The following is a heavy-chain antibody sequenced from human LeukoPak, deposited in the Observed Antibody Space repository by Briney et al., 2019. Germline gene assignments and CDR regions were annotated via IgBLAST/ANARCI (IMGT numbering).Heavy chain of an antibody. V-gene: IGHV3-43*02. J-gene: IGHJ4*02. Sequence: GGSLRLSCAASGFTFDDYAMHWVRQAPGKGLEWVSLISGDGDSTYYAGSVKGRFTISRDNSKNSLYLQMNSLRTEDTALYYCAKDKIPYFYGSVDYFDYWGQGTLVTVSS. CDR3: AKDKIPYFYGSVDYFDY. D-gene: IGHD3-10*01. CDR2: ISGDGDST. CDR1: GFTFDDYA.